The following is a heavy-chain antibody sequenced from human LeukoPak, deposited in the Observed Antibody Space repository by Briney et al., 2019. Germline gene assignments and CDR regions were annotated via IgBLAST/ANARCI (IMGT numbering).Heavy chain of an antibody. D-gene: IGHD5-24*01. J-gene: IGHJ6*03. Sequence: SETLSLTCTVSGGSISSYYWSWIRQPAGKGLEWIGRIYTSGSTNYNPSLKSRVTMSVDTSKNQFSLKLSSVTAADTAVYYCARVRNRDGYNYYYYYYMDVWGKGTTVTVSS. CDR3: ARVRNRDGYNYYYYYYMDV. CDR1: GGSISSYY. CDR2: IYTSGST. V-gene: IGHV4-4*07.